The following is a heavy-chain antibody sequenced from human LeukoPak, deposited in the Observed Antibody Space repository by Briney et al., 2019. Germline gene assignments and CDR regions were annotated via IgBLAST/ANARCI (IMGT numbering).Heavy chain of an antibody. CDR2: ISSSSSYI. J-gene: IGHJ4*02. CDR3: ARAVGSPFYDY. Sequence: PGGSLRLSCAASGFAFIDYSMNWVRQAPGKGLEWVSSISSSSSYIYYADSVKGRFTISRDNAKNSLYLQMNSLRAEDTAVYYCARAVGSPFYDYWGQGTLVTVSS. D-gene: IGHD1-26*01. CDR1: GFAFIDYS. V-gene: IGHV3-21*01.